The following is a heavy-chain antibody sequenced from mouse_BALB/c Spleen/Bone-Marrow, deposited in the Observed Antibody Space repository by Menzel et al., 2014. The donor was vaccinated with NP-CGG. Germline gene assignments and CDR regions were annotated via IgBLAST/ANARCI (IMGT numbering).Heavy chain of an antibody. CDR2: ISSGGSYT. CDR1: GFTFSYYA. V-gene: IGHV5-9-4*01. J-gene: IGHJ2*01. Sequence: EVMLVESGGGLVKPGGSLKLSCAASGFTFSYYAMSWVRQSPEKRLEWVAEISSGGSYTYYPDTVTGRFTISRDNAKNTLYLEMSSLRSEDTAMYYCVRDSSGYFDYCGQGTTLTVSS. CDR3: VRDSSGYFDY. D-gene: IGHD3-1*01.